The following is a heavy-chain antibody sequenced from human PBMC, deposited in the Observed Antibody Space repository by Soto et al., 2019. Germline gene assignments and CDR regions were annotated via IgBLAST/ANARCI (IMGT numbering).Heavy chain of an antibody. V-gene: IGHV3-23*01. CDR2: ISGSGGST. CDR1: GFTFSSYA. J-gene: IGHJ4*02. Sequence: GGSLRLSCAASGFTFSSYAMSWVRQAPGKGLEWVSAISGSGGSTYYADSVKGWFTISRDNSKNTLYLQMNSLRAEDTAVYYCAQIGVVIISFDYWGQGTLVTVSS. D-gene: IGHD3-3*01. CDR3: AQIGVVIISFDY.